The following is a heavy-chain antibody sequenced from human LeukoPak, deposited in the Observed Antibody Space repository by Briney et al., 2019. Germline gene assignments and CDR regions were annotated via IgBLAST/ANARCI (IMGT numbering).Heavy chain of an antibody. CDR1: GFTVSSNY. CDR2: ICSGGST. J-gene: IGHJ6*03. D-gene: IGHD4-17*01. Sequence: GGSLRLSCAASGFTVSSNYMSWVRQAPGKGLEWVSVICSGGSTYYADSVKGRFTISRDNSKNTLYLQMNSLRAEDTAVYYCARSYGDGRPYYMDVWGKGTTVTVSS. CDR3: ARSYGDGRPYYMDV. V-gene: IGHV3-53*01.